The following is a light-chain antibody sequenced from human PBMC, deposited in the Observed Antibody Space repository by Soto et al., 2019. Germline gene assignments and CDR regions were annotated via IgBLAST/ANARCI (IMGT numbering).Light chain of an antibody. CDR1: SGHSSYA. CDR3: QTWGTGTWV. V-gene: IGLV4-69*01. J-gene: IGLJ3*02. CDR2: LNSDGSH. Sequence: QPVLTQSPSASASLGASVKLTCTLSSGHSSYAIAWHQQQPEKGPRYLMKLNSDGSHSKGDGIPDRFSGSSSGAERYLTISILQSEDEADYYCQTWGTGTWVFGGGTQLTVL.